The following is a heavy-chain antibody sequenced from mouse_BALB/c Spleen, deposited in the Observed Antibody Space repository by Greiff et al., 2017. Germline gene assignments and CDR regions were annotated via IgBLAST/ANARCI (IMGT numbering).Heavy chain of an antibody. D-gene: IGHD1-1*01. CDR1: GFTFSSFG. V-gene: IGHV5-17*02. J-gene: IGHJ2*01. Sequence: EVKLMESGGGLVQPGGSRKLSCAASGFTFSSFGMHWVRQAPEKGLEWVAYISSGSSTIYYADTVKGRFTISRDNPKNTLFLQMTSLRSEDTAMYYCARSGYYYGSSYFDYWGQGTTLTVSS. CDR2: ISSGSSTI. CDR3: ARSGYYYGSSYFDY.